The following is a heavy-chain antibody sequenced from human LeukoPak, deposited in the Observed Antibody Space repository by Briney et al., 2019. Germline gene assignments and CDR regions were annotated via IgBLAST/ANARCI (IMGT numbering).Heavy chain of an antibody. V-gene: IGHV3-30-3*01. Sequence: GGSPRLSCAASGFTFSSYAMHWVRQAPGKGLEWVAVISYDGSNKYYADSVKGRFTISRDNSKNTLYLQMNSLRAEDTAVYYCARDKIGTMIVVVMYYFDYWGQGTLVTVSS. CDR2: ISYDGSNK. D-gene: IGHD3-22*01. CDR1: GFTFSSYA. CDR3: ARDKIGTMIVVVMYYFDY. J-gene: IGHJ4*02.